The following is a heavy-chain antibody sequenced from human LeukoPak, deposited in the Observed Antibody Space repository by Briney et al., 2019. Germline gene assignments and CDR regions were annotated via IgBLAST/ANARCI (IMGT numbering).Heavy chain of an antibody. CDR3: ARLGQTVTGFYSLDI. Sequence: SETLSLTCSVSGASISGNYWSWIRQPPGKGLEFIGYMFHSGSTNYNPSLKSRVITSLDASKNQFSLKLFSVTAADTSVYYCARLGQTVTGFYSLDIWGQGTMVTVSS. CDR2: MFHSGST. V-gene: IGHV4-59*12. CDR1: GASISGNY. J-gene: IGHJ3*02. D-gene: IGHD3-9*01.